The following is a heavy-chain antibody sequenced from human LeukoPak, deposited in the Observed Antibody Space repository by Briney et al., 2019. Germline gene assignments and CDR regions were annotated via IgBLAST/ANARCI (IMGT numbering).Heavy chain of an antibody. J-gene: IGHJ4*02. CDR3: ARGDAGDYYFGY. D-gene: IGHD4-17*01. CDR1: GGSISSGDYY. CDR2: IYYSGST. Sequence: SQTLSLTCTVSGGSISSGDYYWSWIRQPPGKGLEWIGYIYYSGSTYYNPSLKSRVTISVDTSKNQFSLKLSSVTAADTAVYYCARGDAGDYYFGYWGQGTLVTVSS. V-gene: IGHV4-30-4*01.